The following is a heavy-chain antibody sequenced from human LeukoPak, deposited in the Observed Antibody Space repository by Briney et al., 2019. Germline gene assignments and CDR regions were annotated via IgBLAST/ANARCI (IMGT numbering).Heavy chain of an antibody. D-gene: IGHD6-13*01. J-gene: IGHJ5*02. CDR3: ARPPGIAAAWFDP. CDR1: GGSISSSSYN. Sequence: PSETLSLTCAVSGGSISSSSYNWGWIRQPPGKGQEWIGSFDNSGSTYYNPSLKSRVTISVDTSKDQFSLKLTSVTAADTAVYYCARPPGIAAAWFDPWGQGTLVTVSS. V-gene: IGHV4-39*01. CDR2: FDNSGST.